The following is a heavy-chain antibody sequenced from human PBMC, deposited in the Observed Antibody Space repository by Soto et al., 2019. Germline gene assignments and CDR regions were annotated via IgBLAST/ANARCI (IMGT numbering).Heavy chain of an antibody. J-gene: IGHJ4*02. D-gene: IGHD3-16*01. CDR2: IYPGDSDA. V-gene: IGHV5-51*01. Sequence: GQSLKISCKGSGYSFSTHWVGWVLQMPGKGLEWMGIIYPGDSDARYSPSFKGQVTISVDESTTTAFLQWSSLKASDTAMYFCARSQFDYVWGTSGYFDSWGQGTLVTVS. CDR1: GYSFSTHW. CDR3: ARSQFDYVWGTSGYFDS.